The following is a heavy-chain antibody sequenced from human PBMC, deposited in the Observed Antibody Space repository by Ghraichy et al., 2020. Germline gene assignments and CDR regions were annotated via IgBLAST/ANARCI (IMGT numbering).Heavy chain of an antibody. J-gene: IGHJ4*02. D-gene: IGHD2-2*02. CDR3: AKVGGYQLLYEFDS. CDR2: ISGSGGST. CDR1: GFTVNSYA. Sequence: GGSLRLSCAASGFTVNSYATSWVRQAPGKGLEWVSTISGSGGSTYYADSVQGRFTISRDNSKNTLYLQMNSLRAEDTAVYYCAKVGGYQLLYEFDSWGQGTLVTVSS. V-gene: IGHV3-23*01.